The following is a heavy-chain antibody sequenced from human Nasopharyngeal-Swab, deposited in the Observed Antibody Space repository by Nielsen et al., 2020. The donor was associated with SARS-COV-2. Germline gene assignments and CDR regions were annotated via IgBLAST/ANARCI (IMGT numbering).Heavy chain of an antibody. CDR2: INTDGSTT. Sequence: ESLMFSCASSGFSFSCSWMHWVRQTPGKGLVWVSRINTDGSTTDYADSVEGRFTISRDNAKNTLFLQMNSLRAEDTAVYYCSRVYYASSSTGDLDYWGQGTLVTVSS. J-gene: IGHJ4*02. V-gene: IGHV3-74*01. CDR3: SRVYYASSSTGDLDY. CDR1: GFSFSCSW. D-gene: IGHD6-13*01.